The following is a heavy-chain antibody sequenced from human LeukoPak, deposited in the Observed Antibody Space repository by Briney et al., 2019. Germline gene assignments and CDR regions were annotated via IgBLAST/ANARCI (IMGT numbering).Heavy chain of an antibody. CDR3: ARDLGITISHAFDI. CDR2: INPSGGST. V-gene: IGHV1-46*01. CDR1: GYTFTSYY. J-gene: IGHJ3*02. Sequence: ASVKVSCKASGYTFTSYYMHWVRQAPGQGLEWMGIINPSGGSTSYAQKLQGRVTMTTDTSTSTAYMELRSLRSDDTAVYYCARDLGITISHAFDIWGQGTMVTVSS. D-gene: IGHD3-9*01.